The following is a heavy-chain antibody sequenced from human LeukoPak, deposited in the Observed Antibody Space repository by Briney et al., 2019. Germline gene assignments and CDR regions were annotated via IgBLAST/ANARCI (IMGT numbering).Heavy chain of an antibody. CDR1: GFTFSSYA. CDR3: AKCTLPLYSSPLGY. D-gene: IGHD6-13*01. J-gene: IGHJ4*02. V-gene: IGHV3-23*01. Sequence: TGGSLRLSCAASGFTFSSYAMSWVRQAPGKGLEWVSAISGSGGSTYYADSVKGRFTISRDNSKNTLYLQMNSLRAEDTAVYYCAKCTLPLYSSPLGYWGQGTLVTVSS. CDR2: ISGSGGST.